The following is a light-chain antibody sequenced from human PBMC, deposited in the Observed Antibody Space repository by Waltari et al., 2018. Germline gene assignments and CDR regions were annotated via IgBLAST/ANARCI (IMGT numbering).Light chain of an antibody. V-gene: IGKV3-15*01. CDR3: QQYGNWPLYT. Sequence: EIVMTQSPVALSASPGERATLSCRASQSLGRNLAWYQQKPGQAPSPLIYDVSTRATGVPARFSGSGSQTEFTLTISSLQSEDFAVYYCQQYGNWPLYTFGQGTKLEIK. CDR2: DVS. CDR1: QSLGRN. J-gene: IGKJ2*01.